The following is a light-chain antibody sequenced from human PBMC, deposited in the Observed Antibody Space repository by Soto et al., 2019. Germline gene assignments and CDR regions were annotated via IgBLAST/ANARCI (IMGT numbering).Light chain of an antibody. V-gene: IGKV2-28*01. Sequence: DIVMTQSPLSLPVTPGEPASISCRSSQILLHSNGYNYLDWYLQKPGQSPQLLIYLGSNRASAVPDRFSGSGSGTDFTLKISRVEAEDVGVYYCMQPLQSWTFGQGTKVDIK. CDR3: MQPLQSWT. CDR2: LGS. CDR1: QILLHSNGYNY. J-gene: IGKJ1*01.